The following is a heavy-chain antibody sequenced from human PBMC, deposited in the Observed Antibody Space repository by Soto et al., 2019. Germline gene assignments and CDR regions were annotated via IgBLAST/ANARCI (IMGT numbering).Heavy chain of an antibody. D-gene: IGHD3-3*01. J-gene: IGHJ6*03. CDR2: ISAYNGNT. CDR3: ARDLLQRFSDYYYYYMDV. CDR1: GYTFTSYG. Sequence: ASVKVSCKASGYTFTSYGISWVRQAPGQGLEWMGWISAYNGNTNYAQKLQGRVTMTTDTSTSTAYMELRSLRSDDTAVYYCARDLLQRFSDYYYYYMDVWGKGTTVTVSS. V-gene: IGHV1-18*01.